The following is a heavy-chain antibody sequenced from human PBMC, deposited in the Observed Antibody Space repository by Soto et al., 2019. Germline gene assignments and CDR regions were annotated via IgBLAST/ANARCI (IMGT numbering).Heavy chain of an antibody. CDR3: ARVAAYYDFWSGRQPVDP. CDR2: MNPNSGNT. CDR1: GYTFTSYD. D-gene: IGHD3-3*01. J-gene: IGHJ5*02. Sequence: ASVKVSCKASGYTFTSYDINWVRQATGQGLEWMGWMNPNSGNTGYAQKFQGGVTMTRNTSISTAYMELSSLRSEDTAVYYCARVAAYYDFWSGRQPVDPWGQGTLVTVSS. V-gene: IGHV1-8*01.